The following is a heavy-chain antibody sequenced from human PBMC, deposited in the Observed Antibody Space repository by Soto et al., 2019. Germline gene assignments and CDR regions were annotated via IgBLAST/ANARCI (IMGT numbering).Heavy chain of an antibody. Sequence: EVHLVESGGGLVQPGGSLRLSCAASEFTFSQHWMSWVRQALGKGLEWVADIKPDGSEKYYVDSVKGRFTISRDNAKNSVCLQMNSLRAEDTAVYYCARGHYGRDYWGQGTLVTVSS. CDR3: ARGHYGRDY. D-gene: IGHD4-17*01. V-gene: IGHV3-7*01. J-gene: IGHJ4*02. CDR1: EFTFSQHW. CDR2: IKPDGSEK.